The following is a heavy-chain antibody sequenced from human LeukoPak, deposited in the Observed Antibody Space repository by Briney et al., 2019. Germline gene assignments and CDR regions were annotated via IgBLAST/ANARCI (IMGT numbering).Heavy chain of an antibody. Sequence: SETLSLTCTVSGGSISSGSYYWSWIRQPAGKGLEWIGRIYTSGSTNYNPSLKSRVTISVDTSKNQFSLELSSVTAADTVVYYCARERNRYYYMDVWGKGTTVTISS. J-gene: IGHJ6*03. V-gene: IGHV4-61*02. D-gene: IGHD1/OR15-1a*01. CDR2: IYTSGST. CDR3: ARERNRYYYMDV. CDR1: GGSISSGSYY.